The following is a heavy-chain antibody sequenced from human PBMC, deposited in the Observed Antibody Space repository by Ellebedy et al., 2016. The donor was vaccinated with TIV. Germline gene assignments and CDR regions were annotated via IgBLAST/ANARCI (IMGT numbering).Heavy chain of an antibody. Sequence: ASVKVSCKASGYTFTSYAMHWVRQAPGQRLEWMGWINAGNGNTKYSQKFQGRVTITADKSTSTAYMELSSLRSEDTAVYYCATIATVAGFFDYWGQGTLVTVSS. CDR3: ATIATVAGFFDY. CDR2: INAGNGNT. CDR1: GYTFTSYA. D-gene: IGHD6-19*01. J-gene: IGHJ4*02. V-gene: IGHV1-3*01.